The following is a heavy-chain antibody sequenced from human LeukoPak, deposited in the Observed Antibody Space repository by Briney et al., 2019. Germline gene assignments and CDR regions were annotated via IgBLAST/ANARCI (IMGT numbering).Heavy chain of an antibody. CDR3: ARDHSGSNWYSDY. D-gene: IGHD6-13*01. CDR1: GGTFNSYS. Sequence: GASVKVSCKASGGTFNSYSISWVRQAPGQGLEWMGRIIPVLGTADYAQKFQGRVTITADRSTTTAYLELSSLISDDTAVYFCARDHSGSNWYSDYWGQGTLVTVSS. J-gene: IGHJ4*02. CDR2: IIPVLGTA. V-gene: IGHV1-69*08.